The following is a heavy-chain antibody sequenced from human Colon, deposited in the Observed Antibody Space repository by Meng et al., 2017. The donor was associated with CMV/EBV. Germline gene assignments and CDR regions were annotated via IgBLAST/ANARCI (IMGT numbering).Heavy chain of an antibody. Sequence: QLQLQESGQGLERPSETLSLTCSVSGAPISNFFWSWIRQSAGMRLEWIGRIQSDGNTYYNPSLKSRVTVSQDTSKNQISLRLRSVTAADTAVYYCATGSGDFDHWGQGTLVTVSS. J-gene: IGHJ4*02. CDR3: ATGSGDFDH. CDR2: IQSDGNT. V-gene: IGHV4-4*07. D-gene: IGHD1-26*01. CDR1: GAPISNFF.